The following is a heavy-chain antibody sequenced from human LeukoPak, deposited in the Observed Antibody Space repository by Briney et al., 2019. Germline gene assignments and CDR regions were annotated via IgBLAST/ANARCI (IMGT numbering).Heavy chain of an antibody. J-gene: IGHJ4*02. D-gene: IGHD1-26*01. Sequence: SETLSLTCTVSGGSISSYYWSWIRQPPGKGLEWIGYIYYSGSTNYNPSLKSRVSISIDTSKNQFSLKLRPVTAADTAVYYCARQNVKVGAPPFDFWGQGTLVTVSS. V-gene: IGHV4-59*08. CDR2: IYYSGST. CDR1: GGSISSYY. CDR3: ARQNVKVGAPPFDF.